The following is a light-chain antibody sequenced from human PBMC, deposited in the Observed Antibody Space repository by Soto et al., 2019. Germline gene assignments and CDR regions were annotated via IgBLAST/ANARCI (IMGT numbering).Light chain of an antibody. Sequence: DIQMTQSPSTLSASVGDRVTITCRASQSVRSWLAWYQQKPGRAPKFLIYDASSLESGVPSRFSGSGSGTEFTLTISSLQAEDVAVYYCQQYYDSPITFGQGTRLEIK. CDR3: QQYYDSPIT. J-gene: IGKJ5*01. V-gene: IGKV1-5*01. CDR2: DAS. CDR1: QSVRSW.